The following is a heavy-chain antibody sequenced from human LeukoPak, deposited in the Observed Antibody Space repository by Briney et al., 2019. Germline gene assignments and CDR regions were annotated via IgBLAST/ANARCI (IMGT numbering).Heavy chain of an antibody. V-gene: IGHV3-7*01. CDR3: ATRPHFDWLLYDY. J-gene: IGHJ4*02. D-gene: IGHD3-9*01. CDR1: GVTFSSYW. CDR2: IKQDGSEK. Sequence: GGSLRLSCAASGVTFSSYWMSCVRQAPGKGLEWVANIKQDGSEKYYVYSVKGRFTISRDNAKSSLYLQMNSLRAEDTAVYYCATRPHFDWLLYDYWGQGTLVTVSS.